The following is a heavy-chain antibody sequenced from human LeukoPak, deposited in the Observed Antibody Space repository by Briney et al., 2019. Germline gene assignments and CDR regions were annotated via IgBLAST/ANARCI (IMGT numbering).Heavy chain of an antibody. CDR2: IYYSGST. CDR3: ARESPRGYDYVWGSEGYYFDY. J-gene: IGHJ4*02. V-gene: IGHV4-31*03. D-gene: IGHD3-16*01. CDR1: GGSISGGGYY. Sequence: SQTLSLTCTVSGGSISGGGYYWSWIRQHPGKGLEWIGYIYYSGSTYYNPSLKSRVTISVDTSKNQFSLKLSSVTAADTAVYYCARESPRGYDYVWGSEGYYFDYWGQGTLVTVSS.